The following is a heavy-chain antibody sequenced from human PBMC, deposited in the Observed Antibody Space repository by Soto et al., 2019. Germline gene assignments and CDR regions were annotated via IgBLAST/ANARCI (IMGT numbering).Heavy chain of an antibody. CDR2: IYYSGST. CDR1: GGSISSSSYY. J-gene: IGHJ6*03. V-gene: IGHV4-39*01. D-gene: IGHD3-3*01. Sequence: SETLSLTCTVSGGSISSSSYYWGWIRQPPGKGLEWIGSIYYSGSTYYNPSLKSRVTISVDTSKNQFSLKRGFVTAADTAVYYCARLPAKKTSNYDFWSGYDRYYYMDVWGKGTTVTVSS. CDR3: ARLPAKKTSNYDFWSGYDRYYYMDV.